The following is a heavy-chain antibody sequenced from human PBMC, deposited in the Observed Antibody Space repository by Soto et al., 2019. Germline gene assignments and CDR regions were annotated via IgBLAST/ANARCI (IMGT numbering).Heavy chain of an antibody. Sequence: QVQLVQSGAEVKKPGASVKVSCKASGYTFTGYYMHWVRQAPGQGLEWMGWINPNSGGTNYAQKFQGIVTMNRNTSISTAYMELSSLRSEDTAVYYCARAWDWFDPWGQGTLVTVAS. D-gene: IGHD7-27*01. V-gene: IGHV1-2*02. CDR3: ARAWDWFDP. CDR2: INPNSGGT. J-gene: IGHJ5*02. CDR1: GYTFTGYY.